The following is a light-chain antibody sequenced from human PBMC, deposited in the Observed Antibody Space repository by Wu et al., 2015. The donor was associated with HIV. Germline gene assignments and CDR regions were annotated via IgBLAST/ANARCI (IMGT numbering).Light chain of an antibody. Sequence: DIQMTQSPSTLSARVGDRVTITCRASQNINRWLAWHQQKPGRAPKRLIYKASTLDGWVPSRFSGSGSGTEFNLTINSLQPDDFAIYYCHQYESPYRTFGQGTKVEVK. CDR2: KAS. V-gene: IGKV1-5*03. J-gene: IGKJ1*01. CDR3: HQYESPYRT. CDR1: QNINRW.